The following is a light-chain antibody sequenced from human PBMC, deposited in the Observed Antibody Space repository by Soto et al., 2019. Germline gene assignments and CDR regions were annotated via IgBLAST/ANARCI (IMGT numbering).Light chain of an antibody. V-gene: IGKV1-27*01. J-gene: IGKJ4*01. CDR2: AAS. CDR1: QGISNY. CDR3: QKYDSAPQLT. Sequence: DVQMTQSPSSLSASVGDRVTITCRASQGISNYLAWYQQKPGKVPKLLIYAASTLQSGVPSRFSGSGSGTDSTLTISSLQPEDVATYYCQKYDSAPQLTFGGGTKVEIK.